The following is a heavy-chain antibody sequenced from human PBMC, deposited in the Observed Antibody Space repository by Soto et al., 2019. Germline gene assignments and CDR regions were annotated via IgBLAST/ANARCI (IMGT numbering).Heavy chain of an antibody. CDR2: ISSSGHT. Sequence: SETLSLTCTVSDGSISNFYWSWIRQPPGKGLEWIGYISSSGHTNYNPSLKSRASISVDTSKNQFSLNLTSVTAADTGVYYCARAPMVLTRSYFDSWGQGTPVTVSS. CDR3: ARAPMVLTRSYFDS. V-gene: IGHV4-59*01. J-gene: IGHJ4*02. CDR1: DGSISNFY. D-gene: IGHD3-22*01.